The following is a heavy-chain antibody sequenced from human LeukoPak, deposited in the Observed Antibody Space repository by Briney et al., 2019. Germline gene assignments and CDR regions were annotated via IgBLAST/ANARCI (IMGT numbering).Heavy chain of an antibody. V-gene: IGHV3-23*01. CDR2: VSGSGDST. Sequence: GGSLRLSCAASGFTFSSYAMSWVRQAPGKGLEWVSGVSGSGDSTYYADSVKGRFTISRDNSKNTLYLQMNSLRAKDTAVYYCAKDLDIVATITGNWGQGTLVTVSS. CDR1: GFTFSSYA. D-gene: IGHD5-12*01. CDR3: AKDLDIVATITGN. J-gene: IGHJ4*02.